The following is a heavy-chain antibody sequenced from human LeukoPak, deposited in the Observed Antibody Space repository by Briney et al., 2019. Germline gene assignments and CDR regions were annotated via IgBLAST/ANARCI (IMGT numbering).Heavy chain of an antibody. D-gene: IGHD2/OR15-2a*01. CDR2: IYPGDSDT. J-gene: IGHJ4*02. CDR3: ARVMTTLTGFNF. CDR1: GYTFTTYW. V-gene: IGHV5-51*01. Sequence: PGESLKISCLGSGYTFTTYWIGWVRQLPGKGLEWMGIIYPGDSDTRYSPSFQGQVTISADKSITTAYLQWSSLKASDTAMYYCARVMTTLTGFNFWGQGTLVTVSS.